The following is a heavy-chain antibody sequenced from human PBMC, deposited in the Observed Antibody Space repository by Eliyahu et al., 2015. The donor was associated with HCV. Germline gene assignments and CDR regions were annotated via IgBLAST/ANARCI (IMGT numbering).Heavy chain of an antibody. CDR3: ASGGGGIAVTGTGGWFDP. V-gene: IGHV4-59*01. D-gene: IGHD6-19*01. CDR1: GGXITXXY. Sequence: QVQLQESGPGLVKPSETLSLTXTVXGGXITXXYWXWIRQPPGKGLEWIGYIHYSGSTNYNPSLKSRVTISVDTSSNXFSLNLTSVTAADTAMYYCASGGGGIAVTGTGGWFDPWGQGTLVTVSS. J-gene: IGHJ5*02. CDR2: IHYSGST.